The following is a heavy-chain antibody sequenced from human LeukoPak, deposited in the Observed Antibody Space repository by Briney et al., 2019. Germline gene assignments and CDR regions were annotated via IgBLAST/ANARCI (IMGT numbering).Heavy chain of an antibody. D-gene: IGHD2-2*01. CDR2: IGSSGGGI. CDR1: GFTFSTYT. J-gene: IGHJ4*02. Sequence: GGSLRLSCAASGFTFSTYTMYWVRHPPGKRLEWVSIIGSSGGGIHYADSVKGRFTISRDNSRNALYLQMNSLRVEDTAVYYCAGPEGYCSSTSCYEYYWGQGTLVTVSS. CDR3: AGPEGYCSSTSCYEYY. V-gene: IGHV3-23*01.